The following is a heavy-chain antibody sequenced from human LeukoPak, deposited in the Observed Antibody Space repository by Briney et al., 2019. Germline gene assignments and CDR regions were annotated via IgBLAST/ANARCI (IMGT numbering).Heavy chain of an antibody. D-gene: IGHD4-17*01. J-gene: IGHJ4*02. V-gene: IGHV1-2*02. CDR1: GYAFTSYD. Sequence: GASVKVSCKASGYAFTSYDINWVRQATGQGLEWVAWINPKSGEKKYAQKFQDRVTMTRDMSTTTVYMDLSSLTSDDTAVYYCARERDHDYDVYASGLVDYWGQGTLVTVSS. CDR2: INPKSGEK. CDR3: ARERDHDYDVYASGLVDY.